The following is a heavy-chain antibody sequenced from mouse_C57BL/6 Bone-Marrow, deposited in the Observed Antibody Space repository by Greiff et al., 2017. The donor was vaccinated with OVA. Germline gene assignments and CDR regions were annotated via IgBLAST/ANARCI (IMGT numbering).Heavy chain of an antibody. V-gene: IGHV1-53*01. CDR2: INPSKGGT. Sequence: QVQLKQPGTELVKPGASVKLSCKASGYTLTSYWMHWVKQRPGQGLEWIGDINPSKGGTNYNEKFKSKATLTVDKASSTAYMHLSSLTSEDSAVYYWARLRGDYWGQGTTLTVSS. CDR3: ARLRGDY. D-gene: IGHD2-12*01. J-gene: IGHJ2*01. CDR1: GYTLTSYW.